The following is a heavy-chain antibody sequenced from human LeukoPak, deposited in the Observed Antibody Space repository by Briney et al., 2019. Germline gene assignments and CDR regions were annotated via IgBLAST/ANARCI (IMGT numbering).Heavy chain of an antibody. CDR2: INSDGSSI. V-gene: IGHV3-74*03. CDR1: GFTFSSYY. Sequence: PWGTLRLSCAASGFTFSSYYRHWVRQAPGKGLVWVSRINSDGSSITYADSVKGRFTIYKDNAKNTPYLQMDSLRVEETAVNYWAREGRVSGYDFDCWGQGTLVTVSS. J-gene: IGHJ4*02. CDR3: AREGRVSGYDFDC. D-gene: IGHD5-12*01.